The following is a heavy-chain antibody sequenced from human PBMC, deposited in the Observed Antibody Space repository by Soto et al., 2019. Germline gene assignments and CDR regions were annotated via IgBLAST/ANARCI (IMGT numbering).Heavy chain of an antibody. CDR1: GFSLSTSGVG. V-gene: IGHV2-5*01. CDR3: ALSAYYYDSSGYEAESYYFDY. CDR2: IYWNDDK. Sequence: QITLKESGPTLVNPTQTLTLTCTFSGFSLSTSGVGVGWIRQPPGKALEWLALIYWNDDKRYSPSLKSRLTITKDTSKNQVVLTMTNMDPVDTATYYCALSAYYYDSSGYEAESYYFDYWGQGTLVTVSS. D-gene: IGHD3-22*01. J-gene: IGHJ4*02.